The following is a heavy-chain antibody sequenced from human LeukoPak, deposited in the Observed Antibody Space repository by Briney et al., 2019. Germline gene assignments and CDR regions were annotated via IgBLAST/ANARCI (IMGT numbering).Heavy chain of an antibody. CDR1: GYSFTSYW. V-gene: IGHV5-51*01. CDR2: IYPGDSDT. CDR3: ARQILYSSSWYYWFDP. D-gene: IGHD6-13*01. Sequence: GESLKISCKGSGYSFTSYWIGWVRQMPGKGLECMGIIYPGDSDTRYSPSFQGQVTISADKSISTAYLQWSSLKASDTAMYYCARQILYSSSWYYWFDPWGQGTLVTVSS. J-gene: IGHJ5*02.